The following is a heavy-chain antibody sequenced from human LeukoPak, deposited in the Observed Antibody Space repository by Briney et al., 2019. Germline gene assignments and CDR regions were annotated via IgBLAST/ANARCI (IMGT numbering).Heavy chain of an antibody. CDR3: ARDGVKYCSGGSCSALNY. Sequence: PGGSLRLSYAASGFTFSSYSMNWVRQAPGKGLEWVSYISSGSSTIYYADSVKGRFTISRDNAKNSLYLQMNSLRDEDTAVYYCARDGVKYCSGGSCSALNYWGQGTLVTVSS. CDR2: ISSGSSTI. D-gene: IGHD2-15*01. CDR1: GFTFSSYS. V-gene: IGHV3-48*02. J-gene: IGHJ4*02.